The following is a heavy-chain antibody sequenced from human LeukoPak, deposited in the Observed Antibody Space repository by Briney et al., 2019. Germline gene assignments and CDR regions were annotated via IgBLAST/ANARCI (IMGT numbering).Heavy chain of an antibody. J-gene: IGHJ3*02. D-gene: IGHD2-2*01. CDR3: ITSSAYSTSWGAFDI. CDR1: GYSVTGFY. CDR2: MNATSGGA. Sequence: APVKASCKASGYSVTGFYIHWVRQAPGQGLEWMGWMNATSGGANYAQGFRGSLAMTRDTSITTAYMDLSSLTSDDTAMYYCITSSAYSTSWGAFDIWGQGTMVTVSS. V-gene: IGHV1-2*02.